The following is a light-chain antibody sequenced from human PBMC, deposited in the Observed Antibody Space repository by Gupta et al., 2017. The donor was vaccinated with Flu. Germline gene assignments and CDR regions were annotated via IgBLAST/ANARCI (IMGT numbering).Light chain of an antibody. V-gene: IGKV1-33*01. CDR1: QDIGKF. Sequence: DIQMTQSPSSLSASVGDRVTITCQASQDIGKFLNWYQQKPGRAPTLLIYDASKVETGVPSRFSGSGSGTDFTFTISSLQPEDIATYYCQQDDNLRFTFGHGTKVKIK. CDR3: QQDDNLRFT. J-gene: IGKJ3*01. CDR2: DAS.